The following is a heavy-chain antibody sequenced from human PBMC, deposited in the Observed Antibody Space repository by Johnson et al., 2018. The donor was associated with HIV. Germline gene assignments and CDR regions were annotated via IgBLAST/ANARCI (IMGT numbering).Heavy chain of an antibody. V-gene: IGHV3-66*01. D-gene: IGHD6-13*01. CDR1: GFTVSSNY. J-gene: IGHJ3*02. Sequence: VQLVESGGGVVRPGGSLRLSCAASGFTVSSNYMSWVRQAPGKGLEWVSVIYSGGSTYYADSVKGRFTISRDNAKNSLYLQMNSLRAEDTAVYYCASGWGIAASDAFDIWGQGTMVTVSS. CDR2: IYSGGST. CDR3: ASGWGIAASDAFDI.